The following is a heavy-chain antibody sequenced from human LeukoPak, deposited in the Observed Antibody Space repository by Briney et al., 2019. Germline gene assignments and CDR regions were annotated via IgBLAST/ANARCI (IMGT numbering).Heavy chain of an antibody. D-gene: IGHD3-10*01. Sequence: SETLSLTCTVSGGSISSYYWSWIRQPPGRGLEWIGYIYYSGSTNYNPSLKSRVTISVDRSKNQFSLKLTSVTAADTAVYYCARVSGFGDPFDYWGQGTLVTVSS. V-gene: IGHV4-59*08. CDR2: IYYSGST. J-gene: IGHJ4*02. CDR1: GGSISSYY. CDR3: ARVSGFGDPFDY.